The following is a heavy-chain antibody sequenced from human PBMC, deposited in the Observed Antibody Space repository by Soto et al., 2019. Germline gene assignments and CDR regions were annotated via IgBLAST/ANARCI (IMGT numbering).Heavy chain of an antibody. D-gene: IGHD2-15*01. CDR2: ISSTSRAI. Sequence: EVRLVEFGGGLVQPGGSLRLSCSVSGFTFSYYSIHWVRHAPGKGLECISYISSTSRAIHYADSVRGRFTVSRDNHKNSAYLQMNSLTDEDTAIYHCARVYSSGWSADFWGHGTRVTVSS. J-gene: IGHJ4*01. V-gene: IGHV3-48*02. CDR1: GFTFSYYS. CDR3: ARVYSSGWSADF.